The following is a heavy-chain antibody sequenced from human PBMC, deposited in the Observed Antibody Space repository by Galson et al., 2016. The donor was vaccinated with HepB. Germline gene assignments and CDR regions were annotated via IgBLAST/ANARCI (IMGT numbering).Heavy chain of an antibody. CDR3: AKIAYPTVVEVGADF. Sequence: DSVKGRFTISRDNSKNTLSLQMNSLRADDTAVYYCAKIAYPTVVEVGADFWGQGTLVAVSS. V-gene: IGHV3-30*02. J-gene: IGHJ4*02. D-gene: IGHD4-23*01.